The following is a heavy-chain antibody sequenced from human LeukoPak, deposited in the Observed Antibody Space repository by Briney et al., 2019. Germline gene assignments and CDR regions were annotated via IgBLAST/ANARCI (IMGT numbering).Heavy chain of an antibody. D-gene: IGHD3-22*01. J-gene: IGHJ4*02. CDR3: ARGETSGYRHFDY. Sequence: PGGSLRLSCAASGFIFSSNAMSWVRQPPGKGLEWIGEINHRGSTNYNPSLKSRVTISVDTSKNQFSLKLSSVTAADTAVFYCARGETSGYRHFDYWGQGTLVTVSS. V-gene: IGHV4-34*01. CDR1: GFIFSSNA. CDR2: INHRGST.